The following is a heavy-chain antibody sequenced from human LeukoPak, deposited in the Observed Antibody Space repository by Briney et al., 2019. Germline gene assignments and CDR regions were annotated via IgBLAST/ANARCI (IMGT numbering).Heavy chain of an antibody. J-gene: IGHJ4*02. D-gene: IGHD6-25*01. CDR1: GGTFSNYA. V-gene: IGHV1-69*13. CDR3: ARETYSSGSSFDY. Sequence: SVKVSCKASGGTFSNYAISWVRQAPGQGLEWMGGIIPIFGTANYAQKFQGRVTITADESTSTAYMELSSLRSEDTAVYYCARETYSSGSSFDYWGQGTLVTVSS. CDR2: IIPIFGTA.